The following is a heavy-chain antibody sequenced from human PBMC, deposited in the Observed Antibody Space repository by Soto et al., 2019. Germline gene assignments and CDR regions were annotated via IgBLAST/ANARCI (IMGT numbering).Heavy chain of an antibody. D-gene: IGHD2-2*01. CDR2: IKSKTDGGTT. CDR1: GFTFSNAW. Sequence: GGSLRLSCAASGFTFSNAWMNWARQAPGKGLEWVGRIKSKTDGGTTDYAAPVKGRFTISRDDSKNTLYLQMNSLKTEDTAVYYCTTDSVVVVPAKDYWGQGTLVTVSS. J-gene: IGHJ4*02. CDR3: TTDSVVVVPAKDY. V-gene: IGHV3-15*07.